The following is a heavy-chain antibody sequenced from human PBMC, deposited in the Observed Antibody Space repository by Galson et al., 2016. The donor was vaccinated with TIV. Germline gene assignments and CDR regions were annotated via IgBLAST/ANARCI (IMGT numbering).Heavy chain of an antibody. V-gene: IGHV3-74*03. Sequence: SLRLSCAASGFTLTSYWMHWVRQVPGKGLFWVSSMNRGGTIKLYAESVRGRFTISRDSFKNTLFLQMNVLSGDDTAVYFCVREVEEKLLNWGQGTLVTVSS. CDR1: GFTLTSYW. D-gene: IGHD2-15*01. CDR3: VREVEEKLLN. CDR2: MNRGGTIK. J-gene: IGHJ4*02.